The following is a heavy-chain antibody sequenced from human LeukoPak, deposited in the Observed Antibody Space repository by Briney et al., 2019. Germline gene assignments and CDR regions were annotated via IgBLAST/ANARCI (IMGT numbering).Heavy chain of an antibody. D-gene: IGHD3-10*01. Sequence: SVKVSCKASGGTFSSYAISWVRQAPGQGLEWMGGIIPIFGTANYAQKFQGRVTITADESTSTAYMELSSLRSEDTAVYYCARVTMVRGAKGYYYGMDVRGKGTTVTVSS. J-gene: IGHJ6*04. CDR1: GGTFSSYA. CDR3: ARVTMVRGAKGYYYGMDV. V-gene: IGHV1-69*13. CDR2: IIPIFGTA.